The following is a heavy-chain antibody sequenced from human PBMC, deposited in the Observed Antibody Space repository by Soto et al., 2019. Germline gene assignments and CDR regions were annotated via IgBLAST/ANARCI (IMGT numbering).Heavy chain of an antibody. J-gene: IGHJ6*02. Sequence: GGSLRLSCAASGFTFSSYGMHWVRQAPGKGLEWVAVISYDGSNKYYADSVKGRFTISRDNSKNTLYLQMNSLRAEDTAVYYCAKDTGTYNYYYYGMDVWGQGTTVTVSS. CDR1: GFTFSSYG. CDR2: ISYDGSNK. CDR3: AKDTGTYNYYYYGMDV. D-gene: IGHD1-1*01. V-gene: IGHV3-30*18.